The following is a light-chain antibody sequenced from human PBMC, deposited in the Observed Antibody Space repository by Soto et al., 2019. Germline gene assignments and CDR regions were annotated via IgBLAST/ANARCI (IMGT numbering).Light chain of an antibody. V-gene: IGKV3-15*01. CDR1: QSVSSN. CDR3: PQYNNWRRYT. CDR2: GAS. Sequence: EIVMTQSPATLSVSPGERATLSCRASQSVSSNLAWYQQKPGQAPRLLIYGASTRATGIPARFSGSGSGTEFTLTISSLQSEDFAVYYCPQYNNWRRYTFGQGTKLEIK. J-gene: IGKJ2*01.